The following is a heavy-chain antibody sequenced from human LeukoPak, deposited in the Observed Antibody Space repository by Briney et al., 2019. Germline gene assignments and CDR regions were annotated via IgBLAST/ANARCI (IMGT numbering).Heavy chain of an antibody. D-gene: IGHD6-13*01. J-gene: IGHJ4*02. CDR1: GFTFSSYS. CDR2: ISSSSSYI. V-gene: IGHV3-21*01. CDR3: ARALTSSWSIDY. Sequence: GGSLRLSCAASGFTFSSYSMTWVRQAPGKGLEWVSSISSSSSYIYYADSVKGRFTISRDNAKNSLYLQMNSLRAEDTAVHYCARALTSSWSIDYWGQGTLVTVSS.